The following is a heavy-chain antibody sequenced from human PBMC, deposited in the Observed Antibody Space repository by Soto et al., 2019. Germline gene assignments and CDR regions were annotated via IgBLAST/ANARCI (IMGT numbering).Heavy chain of an antibody. Sequence: SETLSLTCSVSGVSVSSGSYYWSWIRQPPGKGLEWIGCIYSTGSTKHNPSLKSRAIISVDTSKNQFALKLTSVTAADTAVYYCARDLTATYGAYGMDVWGQGTTVTVSS. CDR3: ARDLTATYGAYGMDV. CDR2: IYSTGST. V-gene: IGHV4-61*01. D-gene: IGHD4-17*01. J-gene: IGHJ6*02. CDR1: GVSVSSGSYY.